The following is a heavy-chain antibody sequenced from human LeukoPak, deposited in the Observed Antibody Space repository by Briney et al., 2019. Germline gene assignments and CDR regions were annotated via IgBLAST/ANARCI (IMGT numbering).Heavy chain of an antibody. Sequence: SETLSLTCAVYGGSFSGHYWSWIRQPPGKGLEWIGEINHSGSTNYNPSLKSRVTISVDTSKNQFSLKLSSVTAADTAVYYCARVAGTVLDYWGQGTLVTVSS. D-gene: IGHD6-19*01. V-gene: IGHV4-34*01. CDR3: ARVAGTVLDY. CDR2: INHSGST. CDR1: GGSFSGHY. J-gene: IGHJ4*02.